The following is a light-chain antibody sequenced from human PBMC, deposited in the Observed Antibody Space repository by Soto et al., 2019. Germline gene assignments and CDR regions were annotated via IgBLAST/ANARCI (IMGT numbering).Light chain of an antibody. CDR2: LNSDGSH. CDR1: SGHSSYA. CDR3: QTWGTGIV. V-gene: IGLV4-69*01. J-gene: IGLJ3*02. Sequence: QPVLTQSPSASASLGASVKLTCTLSSGHSSYAIAWHQQQPEKGPRYLMKLNSDGSHSKGDGIPDRFSGSSSGAERYLTISRLQYEDEADYYCQTWGTGIVFGGGTKLTVL.